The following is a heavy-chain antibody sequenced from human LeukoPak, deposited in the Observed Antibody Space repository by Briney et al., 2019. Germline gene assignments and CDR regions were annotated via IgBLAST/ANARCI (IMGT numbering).Heavy chain of an antibody. D-gene: IGHD6-19*01. CDR3: ARHIRYPQYSSGWVFDY. Sequence: SETLSPTCTVSGGSISSSSYYWGWIRQPPGKGLEWIGSIYYSGSTYYNPSLKSRVTISVDTSKNQFSLKLSSVTAADTAVYYCARHIRYPQYSSGWVFDYWGQGTLVTVSS. J-gene: IGHJ4*02. CDR2: IYYSGST. CDR1: GGSISSSSYY. V-gene: IGHV4-39*01.